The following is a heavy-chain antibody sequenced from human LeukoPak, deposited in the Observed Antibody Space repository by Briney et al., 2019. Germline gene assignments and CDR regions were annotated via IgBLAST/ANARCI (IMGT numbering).Heavy chain of an antibody. D-gene: IGHD6-13*01. J-gene: IGHJ3*02. CDR1: GGSFSGYY. Sequence: SETLSLTCAVYGGSFSGYYWSWICQPPGKGLEWIGEINHSGSTNYNPSLKSRVTISVDTSKNQFSLKLSSVTAADTAVYYCARGSRSSSWKINDAFDIWGQGTMVTVSS. CDR3: ARGSRSSSWKINDAFDI. V-gene: IGHV4-34*01. CDR2: INHSGST.